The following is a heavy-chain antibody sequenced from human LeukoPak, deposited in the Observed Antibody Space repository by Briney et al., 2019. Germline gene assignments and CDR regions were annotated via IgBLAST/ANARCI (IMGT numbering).Heavy chain of an antibody. V-gene: IGHV3-30*18. D-gene: IGHD4-17*01. J-gene: IGHJ4*02. Sequence: GGSLRLSCTASGFTFGSSGMHWVRQAPGKGLEWVAVISYDGSNKYYADSVKGRFTISRDNSKNTLYLQMNSLRAEDTAVYYCAKVRVTTVTPGYFDYWGQGTLVTVSS. CDR1: GFTFGSSG. CDR2: ISYDGSNK. CDR3: AKVRVTTVTPGYFDY.